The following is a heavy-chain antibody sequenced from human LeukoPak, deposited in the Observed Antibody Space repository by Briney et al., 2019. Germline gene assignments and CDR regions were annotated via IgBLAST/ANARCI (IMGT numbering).Heavy chain of an antibody. J-gene: IGHJ4*02. CDR1: GFTFSSYA. CDR3: RGRLAGRGDY. V-gene: IGHV3-23*01. D-gene: IGHD6-13*01. CDR2: ISGSGGST. Sequence: GGSLRLSCAASGFTFSSYAMSWVREARGKGLEWVSAISGSGGSTYYADSVKGRFTISRDNSKNTLYLQMNSLRAEDTAVYYCRGRLAGRGDYWGQGTLVTVSS.